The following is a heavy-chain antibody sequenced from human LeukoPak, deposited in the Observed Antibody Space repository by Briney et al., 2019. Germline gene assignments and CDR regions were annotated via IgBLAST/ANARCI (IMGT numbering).Heavy chain of an antibody. Sequence: ASVKVSCKASGYTFTSYGISWVRQAPGRGLEWMGWISAYNGNTNYAQKFQGRVTMTEDTSTDTAYMELSSLRSEDTAVYYCATDSAVLRYFDWLLGYWGQGTLVTVSS. CDR2: ISAYNGNT. CDR1: GYTFTSYG. CDR3: ATDSAVLRYFDWLLGY. J-gene: IGHJ4*02. D-gene: IGHD3-9*01. V-gene: IGHV1-18*01.